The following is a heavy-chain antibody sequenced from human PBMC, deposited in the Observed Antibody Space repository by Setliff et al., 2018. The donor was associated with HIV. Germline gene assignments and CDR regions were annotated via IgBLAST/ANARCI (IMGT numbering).Heavy chain of an antibody. CDR1: GGSISSYY. Sequence: ETLSLTCTVSGGSISSYYWSWIRQPPGKGLEWIGYIYTSGITDYNPSLKSRVTISGDTSKNQFSLKLSSVTAADTAVYYCARDRRGYYYGSGSCYMDVWGTGTTVTVSS. V-gene: IGHV4-4*08. J-gene: IGHJ6*03. CDR2: IYTSGIT. D-gene: IGHD3-10*01. CDR3: ARDRRGYYYGSGSCYMDV.